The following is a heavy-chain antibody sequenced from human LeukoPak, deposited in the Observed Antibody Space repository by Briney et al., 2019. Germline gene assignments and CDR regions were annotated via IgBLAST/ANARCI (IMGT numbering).Heavy chain of an antibody. CDR1: GYTFTSYD. J-gene: IGHJ6*03. CDR2: MNPNSGNT. CDR3: ARRRSSSPYYYYYYMDV. V-gene: IGHV1-8*03. D-gene: IGHD6-13*01. Sequence: ASVKVSCKASGYTFTSYDINWVRQATGQGLEWMGWMNPNSGNTGYAQKFQGRVTITRNTSISTAYMKLSSLRSEDTAVYYCARRRSSSPYYYYYYMDVWGKGTTVTVSS.